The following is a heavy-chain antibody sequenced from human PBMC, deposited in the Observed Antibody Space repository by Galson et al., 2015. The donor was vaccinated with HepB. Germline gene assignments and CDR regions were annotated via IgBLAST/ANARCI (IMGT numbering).Heavy chain of an antibody. CDR3: ARDYPSYYDSSGRHADAFDI. V-gene: IGHV1-69*06. Sequence: SVKVSCKASGGTFSSYAISWVRQAPGQGLEWMGGIIPIFGTANYAQKFQGRVTITADKSTSTAYMELSSLRSEDTAVYYCARDYPSYYDSSGRHADAFDIWGQGTMVTVSS. D-gene: IGHD3-22*01. CDR2: IIPIFGTA. CDR1: GGTFSSYA. J-gene: IGHJ3*02.